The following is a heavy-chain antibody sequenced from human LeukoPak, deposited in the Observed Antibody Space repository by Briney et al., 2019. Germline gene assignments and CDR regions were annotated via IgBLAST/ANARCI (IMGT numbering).Heavy chain of an antibody. CDR3: ASEYKYDSSGANAFDI. Sequence: ASVKVSCKASGYTFTDHYIHWVRQAPGQGLEWMGWIHPNTGGTKYAQKFQGRVTMTRDTSSSTAYMELSSLRSADTAVYYCASEYKYDSSGANAFDIWGQGTMVTVSS. D-gene: IGHD3-22*01. J-gene: IGHJ3*02. CDR1: GYTFTDHY. CDR2: IHPNTGGT. V-gene: IGHV1-2*02.